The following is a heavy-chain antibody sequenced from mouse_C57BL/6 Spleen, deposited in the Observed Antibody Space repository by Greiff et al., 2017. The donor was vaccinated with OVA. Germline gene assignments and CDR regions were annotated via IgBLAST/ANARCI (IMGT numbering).Heavy chain of an antibody. CDR2: IDPSDSET. V-gene: IGHV1-52*01. J-gene: IGHJ3*01. D-gene: IGHD2-5*01. Sequence: VQLQQPGAELVRPGSSVKLSCTASGYTFTSYWLHWVKQSPLQGLEWIGNIDPSDSETPYNQKFKDMATLTVDNSSSTADMQLSRLTSEDSAVYYGARPYYSNWDFAYWGKGTLVTVSA. CDR1: GYTFTSYW. CDR3: ARPYYSNWDFAY.